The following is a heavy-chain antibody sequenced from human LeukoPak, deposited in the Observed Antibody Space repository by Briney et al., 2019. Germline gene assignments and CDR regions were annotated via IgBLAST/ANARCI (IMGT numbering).Heavy chain of an antibody. Sequence: GGSLRLSCAASGFTFSSYAMHWVRQAPGKGLEWVSSISSSSSYIYYADSVKGRFTISRDNAKNSLYLQMNSLRAEDTAVYYCARAAGRWLQLPLDYWGQGTLVTVSS. D-gene: IGHD5-24*01. CDR3: ARAAGRWLQLPLDY. J-gene: IGHJ4*02. CDR2: ISSSSSYI. CDR1: GFTFSSYA. V-gene: IGHV3-21*01.